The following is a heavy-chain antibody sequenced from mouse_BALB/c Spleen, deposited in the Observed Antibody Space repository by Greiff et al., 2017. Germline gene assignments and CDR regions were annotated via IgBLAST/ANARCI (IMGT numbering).Heavy chain of an antibody. CDR3: ARRIPYYFDY. V-gene: IGHV1S126*01. CDR2: IDPSDSET. Sequence: VKLQQSGPQLVRPGASVKISCKASGYSFTSYWMHWVKQRPGQGLEWIGMIDPSDSETRLNQKFKDKATLTVDKSSSTAYMQLSSPTSEDSAVYYCARRIPYYFDYWGQGTTLTVSS. CDR1: GYSFTSYW. J-gene: IGHJ2*01.